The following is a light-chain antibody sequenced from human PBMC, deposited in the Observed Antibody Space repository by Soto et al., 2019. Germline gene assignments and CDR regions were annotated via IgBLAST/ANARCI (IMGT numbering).Light chain of an antibody. CDR1: SSDVGGYNY. J-gene: IGLJ2*01. Sequence: QSVLTQPASVSGSPGQSITISCTGTSSDVGGYNYVSWYQQHPGKAPKVLIYAVSNRPSGVSSRFSGSKSGNTASLTISGLQAEDEADYYCSSYISSTTRRMVFGGGTKVTV. CDR3: SSYISSTTRRMV. CDR2: AVS. V-gene: IGLV2-14*01.